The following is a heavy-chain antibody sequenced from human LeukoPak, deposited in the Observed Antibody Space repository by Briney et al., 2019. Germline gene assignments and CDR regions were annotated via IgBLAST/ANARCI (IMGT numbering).Heavy chain of an antibody. CDR1: GYTFTSYG. CDR3: ASLVSSVIDP. D-gene: IGHD6-19*01. J-gene: IGHJ5*02. CDR2: IIPMFGIA. Sequence: ASVKVSCKASGYTFTSYGISWVRQAPGQGLEWMGRIIPMFGIAKYAQKFQGRVTITADKSTSTAYMELSSLRSEDTAVYYCASLVSSVIDPWGQGTLVTVSS. V-gene: IGHV1-69*04.